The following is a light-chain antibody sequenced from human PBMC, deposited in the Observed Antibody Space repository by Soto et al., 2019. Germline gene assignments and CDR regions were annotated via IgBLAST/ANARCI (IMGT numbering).Light chain of an antibody. CDR2: KAS. Sequence: DIQMTQSPSTLSASVGDRVTITCRASQSISSWLAWYQQKPGKAPKLLIYKASSLESGVPSRFSGSGSGTEFXLTISSLQPDDFATYYCQQYNSYSSITFGQGTRLEIK. J-gene: IGKJ5*01. CDR1: QSISSW. V-gene: IGKV1-5*03. CDR3: QQYNSYSSIT.